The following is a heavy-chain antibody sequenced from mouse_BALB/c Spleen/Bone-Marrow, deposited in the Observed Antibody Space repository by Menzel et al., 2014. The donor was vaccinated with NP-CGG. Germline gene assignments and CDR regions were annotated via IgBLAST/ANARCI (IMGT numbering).Heavy chain of an antibody. Sequence: EVQLVESGGDLVKPGGSLKLSCAASGFTFSSYGMSWVRQTPDKRLEWVATISSGGSYTYYPDSVKGRFTISRDNAKNTLYLQMSSLKSEDTAMYYCARDGLGYWGQGTTLTVSS. CDR1: GFTFSSYG. D-gene: IGHD3-1*01. CDR2: ISSGGSYT. J-gene: IGHJ2*01. CDR3: ARDGLGY. V-gene: IGHV5-6*01.